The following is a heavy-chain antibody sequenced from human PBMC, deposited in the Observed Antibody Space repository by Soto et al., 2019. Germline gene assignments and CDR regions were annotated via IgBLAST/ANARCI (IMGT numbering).Heavy chain of an antibody. CDR1: GFTFSNAW. J-gene: IGHJ4*02. CDR3: TRHSGSYS. Sequence: PGGSLRLSCAASGFTFSNAWMNWVRQPPGKGLEWVGRIKSEIDGATTDYAAPVKGRFTISRDDSENTLYLQMNSLKTEDTAVYYCTRHSGSYSWGQGTLVTVSS. V-gene: IGHV3-15*01. D-gene: IGHD1-26*01. CDR2: IKSEIDGATT.